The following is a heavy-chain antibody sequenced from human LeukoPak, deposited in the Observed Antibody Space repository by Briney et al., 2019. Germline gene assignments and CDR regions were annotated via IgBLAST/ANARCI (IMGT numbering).Heavy chain of an antibody. CDR1: GFIFSSYW. D-gene: IGHD4-17*01. CDR3: ASGTTVLNYYYYYMDV. CDR2: IKQDGSEK. V-gene: IGHV3-7*01. J-gene: IGHJ6*03. Sequence: GGSLRLSCAASGFIFSSYWMTWVRQAPGKGLEWVANIKQDGSEKYYVDSVKGRFTISRDNAKNSLYLQMNSLRAEDTAVYYCASGTTVLNYYYYYMDVWGEGTTVTVSS.